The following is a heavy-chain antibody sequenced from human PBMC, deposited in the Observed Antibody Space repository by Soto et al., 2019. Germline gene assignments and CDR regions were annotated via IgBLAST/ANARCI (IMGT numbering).Heavy chain of an antibody. CDR3: AGRHGLDSDAYD. CDR2: FFIGGNT. CDR1: GGSISSSTYY. J-gene: IGHJ4*02. Sequence: QLQLQESGPGLVKPSETLSLTCTVSGGSISSSTYYWGWMRQPPGKGLEWIASFFIGGNTYYNPSLKSRVTISADTPKHQFSLKLSSVTAADTAVYWGAGRHGLDSDAYDWGQGIVVTVSS. V-gene: IGHV4-39*01. D-gene: IGHD3-22*01.